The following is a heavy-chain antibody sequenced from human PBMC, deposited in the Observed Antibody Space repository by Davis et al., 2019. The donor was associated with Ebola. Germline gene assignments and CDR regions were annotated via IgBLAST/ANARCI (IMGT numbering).Heavy chain of an antibody. CDR2: IYYSGST. Sequence: PSETLSLTCTVSGGSISSSSYYWSWIRQPPGKGLEWIGYIYYSGSTNYNPSLKSRVTISVDTSKNQFSLKLSSVTAADTAVYYCARAKKEDIVVVPAALPLYYYYYYMDVWGKGTTVTVSS. CDR1: GGSISSSSYY. J-gene: IGHJ6*03. D-gene: IGHD2-2*01. V-gene: IGHV4-61*01. CDR3: ARAKKEDIVVVPAALPLYYYYYYMDV.